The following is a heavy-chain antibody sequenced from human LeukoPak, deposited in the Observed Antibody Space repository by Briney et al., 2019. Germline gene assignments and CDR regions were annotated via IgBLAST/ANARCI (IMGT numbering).Heavy chain of an antibody. CDR1: GFTFSSYG. D-gene: IGHD5-18*01. CDR3: VGVRYNYGLSAY. V-gene: IGHV3-33*01. Sequence: PGGSLRLSCAASGFTFSSYGMHWVRQAPGKGLEWVAVIWYDGSNKYYADSVKGRFTISRDNSKNTLYLQMNSLRADDTAIYFCVGVRYNYGLSAYWGQGTLVIVSS. J-gene: IGHJ4*02. CDR2: IWYDGSNK.